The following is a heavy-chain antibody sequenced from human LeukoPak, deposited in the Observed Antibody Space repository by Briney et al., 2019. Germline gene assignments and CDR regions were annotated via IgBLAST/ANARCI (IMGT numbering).Heavy chain of an antibody. V-gene: IGHV3-74*01. CDR2: IIIDGSIT. Sequence: GGSLRLSFAASGFTLTNHWWHWFGQAPGKGLVGFSRIIIDGSITTYADSVKGRFTISRDNAKNTLYLQMHSLRAEDTAVYYCARGYCGGGTCYANYFDYWGQGVLVTVSS. CDR1: GFTLTNHW. CDR3: ARGYCGGGTCYANYFDY. D-gene: IGHD2-15*01. J-gene: IGHJ4*02.